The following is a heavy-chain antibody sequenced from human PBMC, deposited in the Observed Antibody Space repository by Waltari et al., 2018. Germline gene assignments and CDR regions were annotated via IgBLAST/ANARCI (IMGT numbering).Heavy chain of an antibody. CDR2: IYYSGST. CDR1: GGSISSSSYY. J-gene: IGHJ4*02. CDR3: AGLVLRFLEWLPNFDY. D-gene: IGHD3-3*01. V-gene: IGHV4-39*01. Sequence: QLQLQESGPGLVKPSETLSLTCTVSGGSISSSSYYWGWIRQPPGKGLEWIGSIYYSGSTYYTPPLKSQVTISVDTSKNQFSLKQSSVTAADTAVYYCAGLVLRFLEWLPNFDYWGQGTLVTVSS.